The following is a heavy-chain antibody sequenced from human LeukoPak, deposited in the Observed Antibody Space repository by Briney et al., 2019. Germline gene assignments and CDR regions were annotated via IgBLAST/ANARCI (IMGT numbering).Heavy chain of an antibody. CDR2: ISSDGSWT. Sequence: PGGSLTLSCGASGFTLSDYWMHWVRQAPGTGLVWVSRISSDGSWTSYADSVKGRFTISRDNAKNTLYLQMNSLRAEDTAVYYCALMDVWGKGTTVTVSS. V-gene: IGHV3-74*01. CDR1: GFTLSDYW. CDR3: ALMDV. J-gene: IGHJ6*03.